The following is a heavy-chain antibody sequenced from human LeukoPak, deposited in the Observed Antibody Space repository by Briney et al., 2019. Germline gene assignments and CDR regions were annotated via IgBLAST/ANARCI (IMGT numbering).Heavy chain of an antibody. J-gene: IGHJ4*02. V-gene: IGHV4-39*01. Sequence: SETLSLTCTVSGGSISSSSYYWGWIRQPPGKGLEWIGSIYYSGSTYYNPSLKSRVTISVDTSRNQFSLKLSSVTAADTAVYYCARQVRYYYDSSGYYYDYWGQGTLVTVSS. D-gene: IGHD3-22*01. CDR2: IYYSGST. CDR1: GGSISSSSYY. CDR3: ARQVRYYYDSSGYYYDY.